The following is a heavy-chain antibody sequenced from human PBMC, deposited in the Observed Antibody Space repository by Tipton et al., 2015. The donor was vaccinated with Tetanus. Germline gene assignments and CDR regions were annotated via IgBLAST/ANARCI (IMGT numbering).Heavy chain of an antibody. V-gene: IGHV1-2*02. CDR3: ARAGPQATFGVKYGMDV. D-gene: IGHD3-3*01. J-gene: IGHJ6*02. CDR2: INPNSGGT. Sequence: QSGPEVKKPGASVKVSCKASGYTFTGYYMHWVRQAPGQGLEWMGWINPNSGGTNYAQKFQGRVTMTRDTSISTAYMEVSRLRSDDTAVYYCARAGPQATFGVKYGMDVWGQGTTVTVSS. CDR1: GYTFTGYY.